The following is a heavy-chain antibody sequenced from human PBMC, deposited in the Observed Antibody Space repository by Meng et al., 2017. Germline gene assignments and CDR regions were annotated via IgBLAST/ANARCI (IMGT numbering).Heavy chain of an antibody. CDR1: GGTFSGYY. CDR3: ARGFGSGWYRD. V-gene: IGHV4-34*01. J-gene: IGHJ4*02. CDR2: INHSGST. D-gene: IGHD6-19*01. Sequence: SETLSLICAVYGGTFSGYYWSWIRQPPGKGLEWIGEINHSGSTNYNPSLKSRITISVDTCKNQFSLKLSSVTAADTAVYYRARGFGSGWYRDWGQGTLVTVSS.